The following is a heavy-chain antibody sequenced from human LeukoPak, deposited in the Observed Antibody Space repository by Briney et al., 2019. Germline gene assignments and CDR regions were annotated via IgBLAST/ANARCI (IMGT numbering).Heavy chain of an antibody. CDR3: ARAVRVYCSGGSCYSYYFDY. J-gene: IGHJ4*02. CDR2: IYTSGST. V-gene: IGHV4-4*07. D-gene: IGHD2-15*01. Sequence: SETLSLACTVSGGSISNYYWSWIRQPAGQGLEWIGRIYTSGSTNYNPSLKSRVTMSIDTSKNQFSLKLSPVTAADTAVYYCARAVRVYCSGGSCYSYYFDYWGQGTLVTVSS. CDR1: GGSISNYY.